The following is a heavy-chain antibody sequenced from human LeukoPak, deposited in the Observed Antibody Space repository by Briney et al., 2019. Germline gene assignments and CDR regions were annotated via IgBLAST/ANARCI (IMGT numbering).Heavy chain of an antibody. D-gene: IGHD2-15*01. CDR1: GGSFSAYY. Sequence: NPSETLSLTCVVYGGSFSAYYWSWIRQPPGKGLEWIGEINNSGGTNYNPSLKSRVTISVDTSKNQFSLKLSSVTAADTAVYYCARDQGYCSGGSCYWGYWGQGTLVTVSS. CDR2: INNSGGT. V-gene: IGHV4-34*01. CDR3: ARDQGYCSGGSCYWGY. J-gene: IGHJ4*02.